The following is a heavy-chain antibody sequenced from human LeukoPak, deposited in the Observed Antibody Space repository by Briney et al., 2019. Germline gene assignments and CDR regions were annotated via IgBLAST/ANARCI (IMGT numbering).Heavy chain of an antibody. J-gene: IGHJ4*02. V-gene: IGHV3-7*01. Sequence: GALRLSCAASGFTVSSNYLSWVRQAPGKGLECVASTNEAGGDKYYVDSVKGRFTISRDNSKNSLSLQMNSLTAEDTAIYYCAIATTGRGAFGSWGQGTLVSVSS. CDR1: GFTVSSNY. CDR3: AIATTGRGAFGS. CDR2: TNEAGGDK. D-gene: IGHD1-1*01.